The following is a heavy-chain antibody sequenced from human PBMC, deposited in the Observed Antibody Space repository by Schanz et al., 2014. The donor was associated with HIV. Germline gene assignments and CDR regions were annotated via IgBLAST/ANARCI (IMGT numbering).Heavy chain of an antibody. J-gene: IGHJ4*02. CDR3: ARDQGYCAGSTCYSWYYFDS. V-gene: IGHV3-11*01. D-gene: IGHD2-21*02. CDR1: GFIFNGYY. Sequence: QVQLVESGGGLVEPGGSLRLSCEASGFIFNGYYLTWIRQAPGKGLEWVSSIDSDGESKFYIDSVEGRFTVSRDNAKNSLFLQMNSLRVEDTAVYYCARDQGYCAGSTCYSWYYFDSWGQGTPVTVSS. CDR2: IDSDGESK.